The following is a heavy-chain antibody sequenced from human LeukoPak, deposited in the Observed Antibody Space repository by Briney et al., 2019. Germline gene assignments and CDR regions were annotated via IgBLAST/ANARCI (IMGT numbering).Heavy chain of an antibody. CDR1: GFTFSSYA. CDR2: ISYDGSNK. J-gene: IGHJ3*02. Sequence: PGGSLRLSCAASGFTFSSYAMHWVRQAPGKGLEWVAVISYDGSNKYYADSVKGRFTISRDNSKNTLYLQMNSLRAEDTAVYYCARYCSGGSCYSSGASDIWGQGTMVTVSS. D-gene: IGHD2-15*01. CDR3: ARYCSGGSCYSSGASDI. V-gene: IGHV3-30*04.